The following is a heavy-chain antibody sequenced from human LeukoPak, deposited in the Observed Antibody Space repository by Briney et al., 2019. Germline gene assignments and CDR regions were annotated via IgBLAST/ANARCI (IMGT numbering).Heavy chain of an antibody. CDR3: ARGGMVATKGVLAFDY. V-gene: IGHV4-34*01. J-gene: IGHJ4*02. CDR2: INHSGST. D-gene: IGHD5-12*01. Sequence: PSETLSLTCAVYGGSFSGYYWSWIRQPPGKGLEWIGEINHSGSTNYNPSLKSRVTISVDTSKNQFSLKLSSVTAADTAVYYCARGGMVATKGVLAFDYWVQGTLVTVSS. CDR1: GGSFSGYY.